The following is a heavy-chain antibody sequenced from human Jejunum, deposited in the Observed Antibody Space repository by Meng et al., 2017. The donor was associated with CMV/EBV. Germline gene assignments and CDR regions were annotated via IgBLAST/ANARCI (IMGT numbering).Heavy chain of an antibody. CDR2: LNPSGIST. J-gene: IGHJ6*02. Sequence: FIDHYMYWLHRAPLHSLEWLVILNPSGISTTYTHPFPPLLPLPRHPSSATFYMELSSLRSDDTAVYYCAREVEPAATAFYYHGMDVWGQGTTVTVSS. CDR3: AREVEPAATAFYYHGMDV. CDR1: FIDHY. V-gene: IGHV1-46*01. D-gene: IGHD2-2*01.